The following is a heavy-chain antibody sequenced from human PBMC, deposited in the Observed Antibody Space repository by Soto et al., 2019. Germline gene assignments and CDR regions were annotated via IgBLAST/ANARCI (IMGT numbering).Heavy chain of an antibody. J-gene: IGHJ6*02. Sequence: SQTLSLTCAISGDSVSSNSAAWNWIRQSPSRGLEWLGRTYYRSKWYNGYAVSVKSRITINPDTSKNQFSLQLNSVTPEDTAVYYCARDPIVVVPAAILDYYYYYGMDVWGQGTTVTVSS. CDR2: TYYRSKWYN. CDR1: GDSVSSNSAA. V-gene: IGHV6-1*01. CDR3: ARDPIVVVPAAILDYYYYYGMDV. D-gene: IGHD2-2*02.